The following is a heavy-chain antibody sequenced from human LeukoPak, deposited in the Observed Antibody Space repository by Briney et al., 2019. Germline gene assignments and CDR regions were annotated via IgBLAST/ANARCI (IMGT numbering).Heavy chain of an antibody. J-gene: IGHJ5*02. CDR1: GYTFTVYY. CDR3: ARISGGFWFDP. Sequence: ASVTVSCTASGYTFTVYYMHWVRQAPGQGLEWMGWINPNSGGTNYAQKFQGWVTMTRDTSISTAYMELSRLRSDDTAVYYCARISGGFWFDPWGQGTLVTVSS. D-gene: IGHD3-10*01. CDR2: INPNSGGT. V-gene: IGHV1-2*04.